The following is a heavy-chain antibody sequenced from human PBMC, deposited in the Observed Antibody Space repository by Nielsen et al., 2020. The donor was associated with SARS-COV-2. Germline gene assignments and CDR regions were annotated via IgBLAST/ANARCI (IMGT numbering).Heavy chain of an antibody. D-gene: IGHD3-3*01. CDR2: IIPIFGTA. V-gene: IGHV1-69*13. CDR1: GGTFSSYA. CDR3: ATSTPLVRSAWFDP. J-gene: IGHJ5*02. Sequence: SVKVSCKASGGTFSSYAISWVRQAPGQGLEWMGGIIPIFGTANYAQKLHGRVTITADESTSTAYMELSSLRSEDTAVYYCATSTPLVRSAWFDPWGQGTLVTVSS.